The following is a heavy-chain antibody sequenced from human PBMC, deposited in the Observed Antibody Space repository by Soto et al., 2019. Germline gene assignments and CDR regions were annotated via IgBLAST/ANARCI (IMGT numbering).Heavy chain of an antibody. CDR2: IIPIFGTA. V-gene: IGHV1-69*06. CDR3: AREGDYYDSSGYKQPFYYFDY. D-gene: IGHD3-22*01. Sequence: SVKVSCKASGGTFSSYAISWVRQAPGQGLERMGWIIPIFGTANYAQKFQGRVTITADKSTSTAYMELSSLRSEDTAVYYCAREGDYYDSSGYKQPFYYFDYWGQGTLVTVSS. J-gene: IGHJ4*02. CDR1: GGTFSSYA.